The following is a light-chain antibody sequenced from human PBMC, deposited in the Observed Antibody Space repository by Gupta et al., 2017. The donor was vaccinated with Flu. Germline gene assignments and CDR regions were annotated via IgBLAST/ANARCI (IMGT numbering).Light chain of an antibody. J-gene: IGLJ3*02. Sequence: KVTISCSGSSSNIENNYVSWYQQFPGTAPELLIYENNKRPSGIPDRFSGSKSDTSATLGITGLQTGDEANYYCGTWDSSVSAWVFGGGTKVTVL. CDR3: GTWDSSVSAWV. V-gene: IGLV1-51*02. CDR1: SSNIENNY. CDR2: ENN.